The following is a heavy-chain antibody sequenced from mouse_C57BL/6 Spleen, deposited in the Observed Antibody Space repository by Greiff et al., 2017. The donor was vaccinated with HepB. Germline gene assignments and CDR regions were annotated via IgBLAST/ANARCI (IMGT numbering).Heavy chain of an antibody. CDR3: ARSRDYLFAY. J-gene: IGHJ3*01. V-gene: IGHV1-19*01. CDR2: INPYNGGT. CDR1: GYTFTDYY. Sequence: VQLQQSGPVLVKPGASVKMSCKASGYTFTDYYMNWVKQSHGKSLEWIGVINPYNGGTSYNQKFKGKATVTVDKSSSTAYMELNSLTSEDSAVYYCARSRDYLFAYWGQGTLVTVSA. D-gene: IGHD1-1*01.